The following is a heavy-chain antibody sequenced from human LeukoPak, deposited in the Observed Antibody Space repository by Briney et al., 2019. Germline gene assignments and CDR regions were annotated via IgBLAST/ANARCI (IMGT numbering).Heavy chain of an antibody. D-gene: IGHD2-21*02. V-gene: IGHV4-39*07. CDR1: GGSISSSSYY. J-gene: IGHJ4*02. CDR2: IYYSGST. CDR3: ARVRKETIRGGDCYVLDS. Sequence: PSETLSLTCTVCGGSISSSSYYWGWIRQPPGKGLEWIGSIYYSGSTYYNPSLKSRVTISVDTSKNQFSLKLSSVTAADTAMFYCARVRKETIRGGDCYVLDSWGQGTLVTVSS.